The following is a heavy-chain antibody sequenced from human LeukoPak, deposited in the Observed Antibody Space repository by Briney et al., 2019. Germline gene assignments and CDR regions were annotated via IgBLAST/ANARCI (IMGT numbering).Heavy chain of an antibody. CDR2: IYYSGST. CDR3: ARGEITMVRGVIHYGIDV. CDR1: GGSVSSGSYY. Sequence: SETLSLTCTVSGGSVSSGSYYWSWIRQPPGKGLEWIGYIYYSGSTNYNPSLKSRVTISVDTSKNQFSLKLSSVTAADTAVYYCARGEITMVRGVIHYGIDVWGKGTTVTVSS. V-gene: IGHV4-61*01. J-gene: IGHJ6*04. D-gene: IGHD3-10*01.